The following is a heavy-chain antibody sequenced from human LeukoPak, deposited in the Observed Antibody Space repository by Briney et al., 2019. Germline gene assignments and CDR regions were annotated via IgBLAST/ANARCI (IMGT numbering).Heavy chain of an antibody. CDR3: AREAITIFGLVRTQTTKGPHRFDP. CDR2: INPSGGST. Sequence: ASVKVSCKASGGTFSSYAISWVRQAPGQGLGWMGIINPSGGSTNYAQRFRGRVTMTRDMSTGTVYMELSSLTSEDTAVYYCAREAITIFGLVRTQTTKGPHRFDPWGQGTLVTVSS. V-gene: IGHV1-46*01. J-gene: IGHJ5*02. D-gene: IGHD3-3*01. CDR1: GGTFSSYA.